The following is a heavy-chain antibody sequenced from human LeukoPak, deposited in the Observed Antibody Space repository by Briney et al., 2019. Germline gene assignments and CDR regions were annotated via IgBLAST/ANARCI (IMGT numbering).Heavy chain of an antibody. D-gene: IGHD2-2*01. Sequence: GGSLRLSCAASGFTFSTYAMSWVRQAPGKGLEWVSAISGSGGSTYYADSVKGRFTISRDNSKNTLYLQMNSLRAEDTAVYYCATLIVVVPAAYFDYWGQGTLVTVSS. CDR2: ISGSGGST. J-gene: IGHJ4*02. CDR3: ATLIVVVPAAYFDY. V-gene: IGHV3-23*01. CDR1: GFTFSTYA.